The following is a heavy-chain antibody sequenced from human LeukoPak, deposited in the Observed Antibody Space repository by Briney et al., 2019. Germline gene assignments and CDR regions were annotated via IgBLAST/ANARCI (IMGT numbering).Heavy chain of an antibody. J-gene: IGHJ1*01. Sequence: SETLSLTCTVSGYSIGSGDYWGWIRQSPGKGLEWIGKISHSGNTLYNPSLKSRVTISIDISKNQFSLNLTSVTAADTAIYYCARGLLWGQGTLVTVSS. CDR3: ARGLL. CDR1: GYSIGSGDY. V-gene: IGHV4-38-2*02. CDR2: ISHSGNT.